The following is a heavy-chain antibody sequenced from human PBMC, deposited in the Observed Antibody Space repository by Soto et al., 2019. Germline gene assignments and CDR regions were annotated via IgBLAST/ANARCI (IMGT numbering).Heavy chain of an antibody. Sequence: GGSLRLSCAASGFTFSSYAMHWVRQAPGKGLEWVAVISYDGSNKYYADSVKGRFTSSRDNSKNTLYLQMNSLRAEDTAVYYCARDSTYSVAPGPSYYFDYWGQGTLVTVSS. V-gene: IGHV3-30-3*01. CDR3: ARDSTYSVAPGPSYYFDY. CDR1: GFTFSSYA. D-gene: IGHD2-15*01. CDR2: ISYDGSNK. J-gene: IGHJ4*02.